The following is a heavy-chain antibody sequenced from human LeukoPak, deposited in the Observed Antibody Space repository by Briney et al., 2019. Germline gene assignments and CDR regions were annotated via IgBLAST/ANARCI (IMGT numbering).Heavy chain of an antibody. J-gene: IGHJ4*02. CDR2: IYYSGST. CDR3: ARPRGSGRSLDY. Sequence: KPSETLSLTCTVSGGSISSSSYYWGWIRQPPGKGLEWIGSIYYSGSTYYNPSLKSRVTISVDTSKNQFSLKLSSVTAADAAVYYCARPRGSGRSLDYWGQGTLVTVSS. D-gene: IGHD3-10*01. CDR1: GGSISSSSYY. V-gene: IGHV4-39*01.